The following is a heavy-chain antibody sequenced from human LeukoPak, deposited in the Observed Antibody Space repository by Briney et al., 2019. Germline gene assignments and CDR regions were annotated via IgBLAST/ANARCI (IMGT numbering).Heavy chain of an antibody. Sequence: SETLSLTCTVSGVSVSSGSYYWSWIRQPPGKGLEWIGYIYYSGSTNYNPSLKSRVTISVDTSKNQCSLKLSSVTTADTAVYYCTRSTNLEAFDIWGQGTMVTVSS. V-gene: IGHV4-61*01. D-gene: IGHD2-8*01. CDR3: TRSTNLEAFDI. J-gene: IGHJ3*02. CDR1: GVSVSSGSYY. CDR2: IYYSGST.